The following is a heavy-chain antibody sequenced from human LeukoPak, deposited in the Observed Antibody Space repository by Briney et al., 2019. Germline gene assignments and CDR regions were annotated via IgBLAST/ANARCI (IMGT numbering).Heavy chain of an antibody. Sequence: GGSLRLSCAASGFTLSTYNMIWVRQAPGKGLEWVSYISSGSGTIYYAGSVKGRFTISRDNAKNSLYLQMNSLRDEDTAVYYCASCRGYFHPFENWGQGTLVNVSS. CDR3: ASCRGYFHPFEN. V-gene: IGHV3-48*02. D-gene: IGHD3-22*01. J-gene: IGHJ4*02. CDR1: GFTLSTYN. CDR2: ISSGSGTI.